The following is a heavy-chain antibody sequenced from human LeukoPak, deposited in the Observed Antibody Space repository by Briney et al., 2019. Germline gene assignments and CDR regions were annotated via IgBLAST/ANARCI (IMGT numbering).Heavy chain of an antibody. CDR2: MYYSGSA. CDR1: GGSITDYY. Sequence: ETLSLTCTVSGGSITDYYWSWIRHSSGKGLEWIGYMYYSGSAYYSPSLTTRVTISVDTSKNQFSLKLTSVTAADTAVYYCARSTFSSNWNLWGQGTLVTVSS. D-gene: IGHD6-13*01. CDR3: ARSTFSSNWNL. J-gene: IGHJ4*02. V-gene: IGHV4-59*08.